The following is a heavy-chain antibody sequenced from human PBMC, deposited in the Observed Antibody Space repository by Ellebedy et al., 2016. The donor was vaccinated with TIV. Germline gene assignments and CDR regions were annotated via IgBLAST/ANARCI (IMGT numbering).Heavy chain of an antibody. CDR3: ARGLARDY. CDR2: ITHSGST. CDR1: GGSFSGYY. Sequence: MPSETLSLTCAVYGGSFSGYYWSRIRQPPGKGLEWIGEITHSGSTNYNPSLKSRVTISVDTSKNQSSLNLSSVTAADTAVYYCARGLARDYWGQGTLVTVSS. V-gene: IGHV4-34*01. J-gene: IGHJ4*02.